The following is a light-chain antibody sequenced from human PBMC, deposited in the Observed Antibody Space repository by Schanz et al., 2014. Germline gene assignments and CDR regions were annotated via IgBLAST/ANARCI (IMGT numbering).Light chain of an antibody. Sequence: QSALTQPASVSGSPGQSITISCTGTSSDVGGYNYVSWYQQHPGKAPKLMIYDVSNRPSGVSNRFSGSKSGNTASLTISGLQAEDEADYYCSSSTGSSTLGLFGGGTKLTVL. J-gene: IGLJ3*02. V-gene: IGLV2-14*01. CDR3: SSSTGSSTLGL. CDR1: SSDVGGYNY. CDR2: DVS.